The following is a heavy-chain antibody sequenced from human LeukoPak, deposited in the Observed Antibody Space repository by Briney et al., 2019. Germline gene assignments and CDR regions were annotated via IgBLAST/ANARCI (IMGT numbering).Heavy chain of an antibody. CDR3: AKSTTTVTPYYFDY. CDR2: LGGSGRSI. D-gene: IGHD4-17*01. V-gene: IGHV3-23*01. J-gene: IGHJ4*02. Sequence: PGGSLRLSCAASGFTFSDYYMSWIRQAPGKGLEWVSALGGSGRSIYYADSVKGRFTISRDNSKNTLYLQMNSLRAEDTAVYYCAKSTTTVTPYYFDYWGQGNLVTVSS. CDR1: GFTFSDYY.